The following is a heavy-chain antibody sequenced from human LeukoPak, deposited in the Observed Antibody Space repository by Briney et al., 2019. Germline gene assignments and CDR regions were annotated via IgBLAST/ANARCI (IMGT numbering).Heavy chain of an antibody. Sequence: GGSLRLSCAASGFTFNIYGMHWVRQPPGKGLEWVALISYDGSDKYYADSVRGRFTISRDNSKNTLYLQMNTLRAEDTAVYYCAKDPSERGCGAGSCCGWGQGTLVTVSP. V-gene: IGHV3-30*18. CDR3: AKDPSERGCGAGSCCG. D-gene: IGHD2-15*01. CDR1: GFTFNIYG. CDR2: ISYDGSDK. J-gene: IGHJ4*02.